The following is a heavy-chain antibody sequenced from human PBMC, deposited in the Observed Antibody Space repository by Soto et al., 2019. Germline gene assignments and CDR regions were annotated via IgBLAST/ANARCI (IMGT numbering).Heavy chain of an antibody. CDR2: IPHDGTYQ. D-gene: IGHD1-1*01. J-gene: IGHJ1*01. Sequence: QVQLVESGGGVVQPGGSLRLSCTASGFTFSSYGMHWVRQAPGKGLQWVAVIPHDGTYQYYLDSVKGRFPISRDNSEDTLCLQVSSLGGEDAAVYYCVRDDVNPDNGREHWGQGTLVTVSS. CDR1: GFTFSSYG. V-gene: IGHV3-30*19. CDR3: VRDDVNPDNGREH.